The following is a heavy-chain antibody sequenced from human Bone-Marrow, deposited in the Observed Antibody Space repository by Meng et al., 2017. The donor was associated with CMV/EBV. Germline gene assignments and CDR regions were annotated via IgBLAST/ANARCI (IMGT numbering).Heavy chain of an antibody. V-gene: IGHV3-11*04. CDR3: ARWVTLGV. CDR1: GFTFSDYY. D-gene: IGHD2-21*02. J-gene: IGHJ6*02. Sequence: GESLKISCTASGFTFSDYYMSWIRQAPGKELEWVSYVSDSEDIIFYADSMEGRFSISRDSAKNTLYLQMHSLRVEDTAVYYCARWVTLGVWGQGTPVTVSS. CDR2: VSDSEDII.